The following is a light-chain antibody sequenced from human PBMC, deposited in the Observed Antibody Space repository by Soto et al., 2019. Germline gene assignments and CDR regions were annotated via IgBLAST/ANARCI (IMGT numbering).Light chain of an antibody. J-gene: IGKJ1*01. V-gene: IGKV3-20*01. CDR1: QSVSSSY. CDR2: GAS. Sequence: EIVLTHSPGTLSLSPGERATLSCRASQSVSSSYLAWYQQKPGQAPRLLIYGASSRATGIPDRFSGSGSGTDFTLTISRLEPEDFAVYYCQQYGSSYGTFGQGTKVDIK. CDR3: QQYGSSYGT.